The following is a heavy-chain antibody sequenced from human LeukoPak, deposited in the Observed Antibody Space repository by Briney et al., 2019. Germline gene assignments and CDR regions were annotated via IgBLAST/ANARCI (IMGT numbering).Heavy chain of an antibody. J-gene: IGHJ5*02. CDR2: IRDSGEA. CDR1: GFRVSDYY. D-gene: IGHD3/OR15-3a*01. Sequence: GGSLRLSCAVSGFRVSDYYMSWVRQAPGKGLEWVGLIRDSGEAFYADFARGRFAISRDESENTLYLQMNSLRVEDTAVYFCARDRVANQDWVEFDPWGQGTPVIVSS. V-gene: IGHV3-66*03. CDR3: ARDRVANQDWVEFDP.